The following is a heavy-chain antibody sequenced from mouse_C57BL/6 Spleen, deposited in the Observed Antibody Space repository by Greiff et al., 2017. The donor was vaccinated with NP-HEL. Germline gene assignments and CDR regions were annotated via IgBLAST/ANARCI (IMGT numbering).Heavy chain of an antibody. V-gene: IGHV1-7*01. CDR1: GYTFTSYW. CDR2: INPSSGYT. D-gene: IGHD2-4*01. J-gene: IGHJ3*01. Sequence: QVQLQQSGAELAKPGASVKLSCKASGYTFTSYWMHWVKQRPGQGLEWIGYINPSSGYTKYNQKFKDKATLTADKSSSTAYMQLSSLTYEDSAVYYCARRDYDYDAWFADWGQGTLVTVSA. CDR3: ARRDYDYDAWFAD.